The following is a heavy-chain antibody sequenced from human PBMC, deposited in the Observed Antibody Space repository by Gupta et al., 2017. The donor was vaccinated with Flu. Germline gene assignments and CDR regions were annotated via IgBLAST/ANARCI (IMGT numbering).Heavy chain of an antibody. D-gene: IGHD2-2*03. CDR1: GFNFSGND. CDR3: ASGSDYGYADH. Sequence: VQLVESGGGLVKPGGYLRLSCEDSGFNFSGNDMNWIRQSSGWGREWVSYISETGTIYYGDSVKGRFTIARDNANKWVYLQMYSLRVEDTAVYYCASGSDYGYADHWGQGTLVSVSS. V-gene: IGHV3-11*01. CDR2: ISETGTI. J-gene: IGHJ4*02.